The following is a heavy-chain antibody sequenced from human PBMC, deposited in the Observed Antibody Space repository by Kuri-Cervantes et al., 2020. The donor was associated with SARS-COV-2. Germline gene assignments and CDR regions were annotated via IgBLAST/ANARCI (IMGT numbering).Heavy chain of an antibody. CDR3: PRGAVVRGPKYSFDY. CDR2: IYFSGST. J-gene: IGHJ4*02. CDR1: SGSISSYY. Sequence: SETLSLTRTVASGSISSYYWSWVRQPPGKGLEWIGYIYFSGSTNYNPSLKSRVTISVDTSKNQFSLKLSSVTAADTAVYYCPRGAVVRGPKYSFDYWGQGTLVTVSS. D-gene: IGHD3-10*01. V-gene: IGHV4-59*01.